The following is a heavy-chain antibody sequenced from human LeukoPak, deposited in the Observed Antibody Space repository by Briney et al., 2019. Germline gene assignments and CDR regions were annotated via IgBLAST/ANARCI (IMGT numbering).Heavy chain of an antibody. J-gene: IGHJ3*02. V-gene: IGHV3-21*01. CDR2: ISSSSSYI. CDR1: GFTFSSYS. CDR3: ARDWVVRGVNVFDI. Sequence: GGSLRLSCAASGFTFSSYSMNWVRQAPGKGLEWVSSISSSSSYIYYADSVKGRFTISRDNSKNTLYLQMNSLRAEDTAVYYCARDWVVRGVNVFDIWGQGTMVTVSS. D-gene: IGHD3-10*01.